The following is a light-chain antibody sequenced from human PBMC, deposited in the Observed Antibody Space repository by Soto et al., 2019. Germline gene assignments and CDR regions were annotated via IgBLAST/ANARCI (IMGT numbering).Light chain of an antibody. J-gene: IGKJ5*01. CDR3: QQSYNTPIT. CDR1: QSISSY. V-gene: IGKV1-39*01. Sequence: DIQVTQSPSSLSASVGGRITITCRASQSISSYLHWYLKKPGKAPEILIYAASSLQSGVPSRFSGSGSGTDFTLTISSLQPEDFAPYYCQQSYNTPITFGQGTRLEIK. CDR2: AAS.